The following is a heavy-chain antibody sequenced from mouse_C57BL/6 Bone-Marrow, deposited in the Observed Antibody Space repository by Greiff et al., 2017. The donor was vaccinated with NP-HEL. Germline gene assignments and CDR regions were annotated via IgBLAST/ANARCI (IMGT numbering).Heavy chain of an antibody. J-gene: IGHJ3*01. CDR1: GFTFSSYG. CDR3: ARRGRRVTCDY. D-gene: IGHD2-13*01. V-gene: IGHV5-6*02. Sequence: EVMLVESGGDLVKPGGSLKLSCAASGFTFSSYGMSWVRQTPDKRLEWVATISSGGSYTYYPDSVKGRFTISRDDAKNTLYLQMSSLQSEDTTMYYCARRGRRVTCDYWGTGTLVTVST. CDR2: ISSGGSYT.